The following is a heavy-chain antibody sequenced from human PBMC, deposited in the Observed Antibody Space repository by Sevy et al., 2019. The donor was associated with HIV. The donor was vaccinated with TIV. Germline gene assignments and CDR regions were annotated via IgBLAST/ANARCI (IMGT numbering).Heavy chain of an antibody. V-gene: IGHV3-30*04. CDR2: ISYDGSVK. D-gene: IGHD3-16*02. CDR3: VREGRNYEYVWGTYHSGF. CDR1: GFSFNGYA. J-gene: IGHJ4*02. Sequence: GGSLRLSCAASGFSFNGYAMHWVRQAPGKGLEWLAVISYDGSVKYYTESVKGRFTISRDNTKNTLFLQLNRLRPEDTAVYYCVREGRNYEYVWGTYHSGFRAQGTLVTVSS.